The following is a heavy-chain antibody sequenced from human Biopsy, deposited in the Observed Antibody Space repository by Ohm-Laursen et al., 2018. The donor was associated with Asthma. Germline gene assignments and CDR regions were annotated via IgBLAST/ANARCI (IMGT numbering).Heavy chain of an antibody. CDR2: IYYTESD. Sequence: VTLSLTCIVSGGSVSTGSYYWSWIRQPPGKGLEWLGYIYYTESDNYNPSLKSRVTISVDTSKNQFSLRLNSVTAADTAVYYCARGPNYHGSGRAPIGMDVWGQGTTVTVSS. CDR1: GGSVSTGSYY. V-gene: IGHV4-61*01. J-gene: IGHJ6*02. CDR3: ARGPNYHGSGRAPIGMDV. D-gene: IGHD3-10*01.